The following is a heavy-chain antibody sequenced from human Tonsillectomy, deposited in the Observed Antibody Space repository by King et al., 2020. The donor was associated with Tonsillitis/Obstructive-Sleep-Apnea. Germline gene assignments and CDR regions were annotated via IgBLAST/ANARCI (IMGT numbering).Heavy chain of an antibody. V-gene: IGHV3-30*01. CDR1: GFTFSGYA. Sequence: VQLVESGGGVVRPGRSLRLSCAASGFTFSGYAMHWVRQAPAKGLEWVAVISDDGGNKFYADSVKGRFTISRDTFKNTLYLQMNSLRAEDTALYYCARTMVQGVIILPDYWGQGTLVTVSS. CDR2: ISDDGGNK. D-gene: IGHD3-10*01. J-gene: IGHJ4*02. CDR3: ARTMVQGVIILPDY.